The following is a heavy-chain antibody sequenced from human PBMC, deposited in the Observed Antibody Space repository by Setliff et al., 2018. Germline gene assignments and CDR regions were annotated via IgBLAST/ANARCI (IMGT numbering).Heavy chain of an antibody. CDR3: ARESATIGEFPLYYFDK. CDR2: FHTGGAT. J-gene: IGHJ4*02. V-gene: IGHV4-61*09. Sequence: SETLSLTCSVSGGSISSGGFYWSWIRQSAGRGLEWIGHFHTGGATDYNLSLXXXXTXXXXXXXXXXXXXXXXXXXXDAAVYFCARESATIGEFPLYYFDKWGQGIPVTVSS. D-gene: IGHD3-10*01. CDR1: GGSISSGGFY.